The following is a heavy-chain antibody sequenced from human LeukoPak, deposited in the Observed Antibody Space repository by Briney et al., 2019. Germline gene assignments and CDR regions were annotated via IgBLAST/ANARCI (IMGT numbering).Heavy chain of an antibody. CDR2: IYYSGST. D-gene: IGHD5-12*01. J-gene: IGHJ4*02. Sequence: PSETLPLTCTVSGGSISSSSYYWGWIRQPPGKGLEWIGSIYYSGSTYYNPSLKSRVTISVDTSKNQFSLKLSSVTAADTAVYYCATSGYDTSPEYWGQGTLVTVSS. CDR1: GGSISSSSYY. CDR3: ATSGYDTSPEY. V-gene: IGHV4-39*01.